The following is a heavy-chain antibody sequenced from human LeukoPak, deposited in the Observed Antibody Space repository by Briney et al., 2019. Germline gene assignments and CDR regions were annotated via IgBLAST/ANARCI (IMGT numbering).Heavy chain of an antibody. CDR3: ARHGTTVTTEVDY. CDR1: GGSISSYY. Sequence: PSETLSLTCTVSGGSISSYYWSWIRQPPGKGLEWIGYIYYSGSTNYNPSLKSRVTISVDTSKNQFSLKLSSVTAADTAVYYCARHGTTVTTEVDYWGQRTLVTVSS. J-gene: IGHJ4*02. V-gene: IGHV4-59*08. CDR2: IYYSGST. D-gene: IGHD4-17*01.